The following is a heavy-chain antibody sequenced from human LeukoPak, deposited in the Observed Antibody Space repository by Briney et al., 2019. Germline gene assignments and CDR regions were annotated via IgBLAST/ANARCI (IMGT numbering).Heavy chain of an antibody. Sequence: GGSLRLSCAASGFTFSSYGMHWVRQAPGKGLEWVAVISYDGSNKYYADSVKGRFTISRDNSKNTLYLQMNSLRAEDTAVYYCAKEAGYNYFDYWGQGTLVTVSS. CDR1: GFTFSSYG. CDR3: AKEAGYNYFDY. CDR2: ISYDGSNK. J-gene: IGHJ4*02. D-gene: IGHD6-13*01. V-gene: IGHV3-30*18.